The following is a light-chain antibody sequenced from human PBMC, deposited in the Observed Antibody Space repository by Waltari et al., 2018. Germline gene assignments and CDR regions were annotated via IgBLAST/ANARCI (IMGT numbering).Light chain of an antibody. V-gene: IGKV3-20*01. CDR2: AGS. CDR3: QNHERLPAT. Sequence: VLTQPPGTLSLSPGERATLSCRASQSISKYLVWYQQRPGHAPRLLIYAGSTRAAGIPDRFSGSGYGTDFTLTISRLEPEDFAMYYCQNHERLPATFGQGTKVEFK. J-gene: IGKJ1*01. CDR1: QSISKY.